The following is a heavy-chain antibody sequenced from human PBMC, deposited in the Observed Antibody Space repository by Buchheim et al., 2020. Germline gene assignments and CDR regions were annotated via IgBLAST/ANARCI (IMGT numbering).Heavy chain of an antibody. Sequence: QVQLQESGPGLVKPSETLSLTCTVSGGSISSYYWSWIRQPPGKGLEWIGYIYYSGSTNYNPSLKSRVTISVDKSKNQFSLKLSSVTAADTAVYYCARTVTIFGVVIMRDYYGMDVWGQGTT. V-gene: IGHV4-59*01. CDR3: ARTVTIFGVVIMRDYYGMDV. D-gene: IGHD3-3*01. J-gene: IGHJ6*02. CDR2: IYYSGST. CDR1: GGSISSYY.